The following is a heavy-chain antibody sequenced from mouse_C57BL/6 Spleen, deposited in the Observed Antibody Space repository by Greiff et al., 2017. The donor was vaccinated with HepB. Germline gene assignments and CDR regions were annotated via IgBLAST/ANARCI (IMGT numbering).Heavy chain of an antibody. CDR1: GYTFTSYW. CDR3: ARDYYGSSYFDV. CDR2: IDPSDSET. D-gene: IGHD1-1*01. V-gene: IGHV1-52*01. J-gene: IGHJ1*03. Sequence: QVQLQQPGAELVRPGSSVKLSCKASGYTFTSYWMHWVKRRPIQGLEWIGNIDPSDSETHYNQKFKDKATLTVDKSSSTAYMQLSSLTSEDSAVYYCARDYYGSSYFDVWGTGTTVTVSS.